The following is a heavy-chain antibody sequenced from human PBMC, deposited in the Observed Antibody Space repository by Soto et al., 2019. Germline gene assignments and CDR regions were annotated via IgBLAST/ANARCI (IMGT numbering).Heavy chain of an antibody. J-gene: IGHJ4*02. D-gene: IGHD1-1*01. CDR2: TSYDGNNE. CDR1: GFTFSNYA. V-gene: IGHV3-30*18. Sequence: GGSLRLSCAASGFTFSNYAMHWVRQAPGKGLEWVALTSYDGNNEYYTDSVKGRFTISRDNSKNTLFLQMNSPRPEDTAVYYCAKDKGVFNCATSYFDYWGQGALVTVSS. CDR3: AKDKGVFNCATSYFDY.